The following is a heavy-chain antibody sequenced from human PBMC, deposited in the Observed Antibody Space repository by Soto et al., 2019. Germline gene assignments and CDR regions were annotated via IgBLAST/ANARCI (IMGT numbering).Heavy chain of an antibody. D-gene: IGHD3-9*01. CDR3: ARRWMRYFDWLPMSDP. V-gene: IGHV1-8*01. J-gene: IGHJ5*02. Sequence: ASVKVSCKASGYTFTSYDINWVRQATGQGLEWMGWMNPNSGNTGYAQKFQGRVTMTRNTSISTAYMELSSLRSEDTAVYYCARRWMRYFDWLPMSDPWGQGTLVTVSS. CDR2: MNPNSGNT. CDR1: GYTFTSYD.